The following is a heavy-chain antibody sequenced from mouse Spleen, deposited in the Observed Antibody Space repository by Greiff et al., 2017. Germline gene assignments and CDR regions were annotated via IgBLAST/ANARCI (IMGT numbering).Heavy chain of an antibody. Sequence: QVQLQQSGAELAKPGASVKLSCKASGYTFTSYWMHWVKQRPGQGLEWIGEIDPSDSYTNYNQKFKGKATLTVDKSSSTAYMQLSSLTSEDSAVYYCARAPSTMITTGFDYWGQGTTLTVSS. CDR1: GYTFTSYW. CDR3: ARAPSTMITTGFDY. CDR2: IDPSDSYT. J-gene: IGHJ2*01. V-gene: IGHV1-69*02. D-gene: IGHD2-4*01.